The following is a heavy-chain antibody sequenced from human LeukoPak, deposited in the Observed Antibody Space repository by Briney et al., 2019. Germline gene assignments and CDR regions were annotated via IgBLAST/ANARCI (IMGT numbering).Heavy chain of an antibody. CDR2: IYYSGST. D-gene: IGHD3-10*01. CDR3: ARDRRMVRGPVDY. Sequence: SETLSLTCTVSGGSISSSSYYWGWIRQPPGKGLEWIGSIYYSGSTYYNPSLKSRVTISVDTSKNQFSLKLSSVTAADTAVYYCARDRRMVRGPVDYWGQGTLVTVSS. CDR1: GGSISSSSYY. V-gene: IGHV4-39*07. J-gene: IGHJ4*02.